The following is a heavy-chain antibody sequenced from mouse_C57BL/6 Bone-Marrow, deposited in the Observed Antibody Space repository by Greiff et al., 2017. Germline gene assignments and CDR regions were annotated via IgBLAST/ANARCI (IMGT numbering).Heavy chain of an antibody. V-gene: IGHV1-54*01. CDR2: INPGSGGT. CDR3: ARSKNWDSWFSY. J-gene: IGHJ3*01. CDR1: GYAFTNYL. D-gene: IGHD4-1*01. Sequence: VHLVESGAELVRPGTSVKVSCKASGYAFTNYLIEWVKQRPGQGLEWIGVINPGSGGTNYNEKFQGKATLTADKSSSTASMQLSSLTSEDSAVYFCARSKNWDSWFSYWGQGTLVTVSA.